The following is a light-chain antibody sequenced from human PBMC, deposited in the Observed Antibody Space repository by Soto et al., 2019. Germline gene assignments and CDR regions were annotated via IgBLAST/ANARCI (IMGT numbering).Light chain of an antibody. J-gene: IGKJ1*01. CDR1: QSVLYRSNNKNY. CDR2: WAS. V-gene: IGKV4-1*01. Sequence: DIVMTQSPDSLAVSLGERATINCKSSQSVLYRSNNKNYLAWYRQKPGQPPKLLIYWASTRESGVPDRFSGSGSGTDFTLTISSLQAEDVAVYYCQQYYRTPRTFGQGTKVEIK. CDR3: QQYYRTPRT.